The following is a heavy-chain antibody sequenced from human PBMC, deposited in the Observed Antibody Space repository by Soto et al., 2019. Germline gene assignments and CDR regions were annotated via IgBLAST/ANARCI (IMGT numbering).Heavy chain of an antibody. CDR3: ARRGYYGSGSLRRLPPGLHISERAFDI. V-gene: IGHV4-34*01. Sequence: QVQLQQWGAGLLKPSETLSLTCAVYGGSFSGYYWSWIRQPPGKGLEWIGEINHSGSTNYNPSLKSRVTISVDTSKNQFSLKLSSVTAADTAVYYCARRGYYGSGSLRRLPPGLHISERAFDIWGQGTMVTVSS. J-gene: IGHJ3*02. CDR1: GGSFSGYY. D-gene: IGHD3-10*01. CDR2: INHSGST.